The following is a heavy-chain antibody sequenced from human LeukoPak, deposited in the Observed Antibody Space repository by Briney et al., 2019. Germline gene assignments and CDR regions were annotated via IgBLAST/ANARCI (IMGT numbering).Heavy chain of an antibody. J-gene: IGHJ4*02. Sequence: GGSLRLSCAASGFTFNTYTMNWVRQAPGKGLEWVSYISGSSGIIDYADSVRGRFTISRDNAKSSLYLQMNSLRAEDTAVYYCARGPTYYESSGQVPFDYWGQGTLVTVSS. D-gene: IGHD3-22*01. V-gene: IGHV3-48*01. CDR2: ISGSSGII. CDR3: ARGPTYYESSGQVPFDY. CDR1: GFTFNTYT.